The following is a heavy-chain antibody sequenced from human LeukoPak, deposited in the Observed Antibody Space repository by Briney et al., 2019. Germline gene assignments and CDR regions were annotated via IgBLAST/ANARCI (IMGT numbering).Heavy chain of an antibody. Sequence: GGSLRLSCAASGFTFSSYWMTWVRQAPGKGLEWVANIKEDGSERHYVDSVKGRFTISRDNAKSSLYLQMNSLRVEDTALYYCARGGGTFDYWGQGILVTVSS. V-gene: IGHV3-7*01. J-gene: IGHJ4*02. D-gene: IGHD3-16*01. CDR2: IKEDGSER. CDR3: ARGGGTFDY. CDR1: GFTFSSYW.